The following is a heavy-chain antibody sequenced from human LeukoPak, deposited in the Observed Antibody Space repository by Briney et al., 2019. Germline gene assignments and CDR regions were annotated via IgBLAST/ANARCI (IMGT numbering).Heavy chain of an antibody. CDR2: ISAYNGNT. CDR1: GYTFTSYG. V-gene: IGHV1-18*01. J-gene: IGHJ4*02. CDR3: ASGTGYCSGGSCSDY. Sequence: ASVKVSCKASGYTFTSYGISWVRQAPGQGLEWMGWISAYNGNTNYAQKLQGRVTMTTDTSTSTAYMELRSLRSDDTAVYYCASGTGYCSGGSCSDYWGQGTLSPSPQ. D-gene: IGHD2-15*01.